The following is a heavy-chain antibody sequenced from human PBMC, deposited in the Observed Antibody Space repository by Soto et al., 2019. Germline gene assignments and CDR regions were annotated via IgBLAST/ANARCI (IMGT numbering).Heavy chain of an antibody. CDR3: VKEANPFINTLVVLIFDY. CDR2: VNSNAGRT. CDR1: GFTFSNYG. D-gene: IGHD3-22*01. V-gene: IGHV3-64D*08. J-gene: IGHJ4*02. Sequence: HPGGSLRLSCAASGFTFSNYGMRWVRQAPGKGLEYVCGVNSNAGRTYYGDSVKGRFTISRDNSKNTLYLRMNSLRSDDTAVYYCVKEANPFINTLVVLIFDYWGQGTQVTVSS.